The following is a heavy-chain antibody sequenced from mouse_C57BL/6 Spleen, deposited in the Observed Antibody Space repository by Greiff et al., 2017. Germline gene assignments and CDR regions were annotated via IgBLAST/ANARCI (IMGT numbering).Heavy chain of an antibody. Sequence: VQLQQSGPELVKPGASVKISCKASGYTFTDYYMHWVKQSHGQSLEWIGDINPYNGGTSYNQKFKGKATLTVDTSSTTAYMELRSRTSDESAVYYCATLYDYSPFAYWGKGTLVTVSA. V-gene: IGHV1-26*01. J-gene: IGHJ3*01. CDR1: GYTFTDYY. CDR2: INPYNGGT. D-gene: IGHD2-4*01. CDR3: ATLYDYSPFAY.